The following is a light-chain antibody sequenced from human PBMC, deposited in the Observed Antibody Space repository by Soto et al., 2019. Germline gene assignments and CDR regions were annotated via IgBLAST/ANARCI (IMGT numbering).Light chain of an antibody. CDR1: QSVSSN. Sequence: DIVLAQSPVTPFLSPLERATLSRRASQSVSSNLAWYQQKPGQAPRLLIYGASTRATGIPARFSGSGSGTEFTLTISSLQSEDFAVYYCQQYNNWPWTFGQGTKVDNK. J-gene: IGKJ1*01. CDR3: QQYNNWPWT. V-gene: IGKV3-15*01. CDR2: GAS.